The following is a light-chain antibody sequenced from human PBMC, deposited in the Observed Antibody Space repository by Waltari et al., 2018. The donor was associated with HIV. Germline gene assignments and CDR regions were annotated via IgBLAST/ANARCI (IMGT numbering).Light chain of an antibody. V-gene: IGKV1-5*03. J-gene: IGKJ2*01. CDR3: QQYNSDFYT. Sequence: IQMTQSPSILSASVGDRITITCRASQNVDSWLAWYQQRPGRAPKLLIYKASTLEHGVPARFTSSGSGTNFTLTINSLHPDDFATYYCQQYNSDFYTFGLGTRLDLK. CDR1: QNVDSW. CDR2: KAS.